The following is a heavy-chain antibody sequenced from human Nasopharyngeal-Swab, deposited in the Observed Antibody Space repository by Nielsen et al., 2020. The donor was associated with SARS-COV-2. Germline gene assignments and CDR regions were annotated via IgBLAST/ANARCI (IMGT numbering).Heavy chain of an antibody. V-gene: IGHV4-38-2*01. J-gene: IGHJ4*02. CDR3: ASQSARYCSSTSCPPYTVDY. CDR2: IYHSGST. CDR1: GYSISSGYY. D-gene: IGHD2-2*01. Sequence: SETLSLTCAVSGYSISSGYYRGWIRQPPGKGLEWIGSIYHSGSTYYNPSLKSRVTISVDTSKNQFSLKLSSVTAADTAVYYCASQSARYCSSTSCPPYTVDYWGQGTLVTVSS.